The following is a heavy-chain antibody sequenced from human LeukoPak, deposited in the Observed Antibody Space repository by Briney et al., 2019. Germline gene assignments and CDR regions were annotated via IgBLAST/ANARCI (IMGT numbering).Heavy chain of an antibody. D-gene: IGHD3-10*01. CDR2: ISSSSSYT. Sequence: GGSLPLSCAASGFTFSDYYMSWIRQAPGKGLEWVSYISSSSSYTNYADSVKGRFTISRDNAKNSLYLQMNSLRAEDTAVYYCARNYGSGSYYPYYGMDAWGQGTTVTVSS. CDR1: GFTFSDYY. CDR3: ARNYGSGSYYPYYGMDA. V-gene: IGHV3-11*03. J-gene: IGHJ6*02.